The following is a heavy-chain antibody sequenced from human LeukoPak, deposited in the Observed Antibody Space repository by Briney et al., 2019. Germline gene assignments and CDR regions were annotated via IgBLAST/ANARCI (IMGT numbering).Heavy chain of an antibody. V-gene: IGHV4-34*01. Sequence: SETLSLTCAVYGGSFSGYYWSWIRQPPGKGLEWIGEINHSGSTNYNPSLKSRVTISVDTSKNQFSLKLSSVTAADTAVYYCARSDPEDSSGYYWATAAHWYFDLWGRGTLVTVSS. CDR1: GGSFSGYY. J-gene: IGHJ2*01. D-gene: IGHD3-22*01. CDR2: INHSGST. CDR3: ARSDPEDSSGYYWATAAHWYFDL.